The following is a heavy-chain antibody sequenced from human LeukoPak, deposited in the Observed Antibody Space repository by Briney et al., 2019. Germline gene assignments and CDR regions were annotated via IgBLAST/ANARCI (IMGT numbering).Heavy chain of an antibody. J-gene: IGHJ4*02. Sequence: GRSLRLSCAASGFTFSDYAIHWVRQAPGKGLEWVAIISYDGGNKYYTDSVRGRFTISRDNSKNTLYLQMNSLRAEDTAVYYCAKAGGYCSAGTCYSNFWGQGTLVTVSS. CDR3: AKAGGYCSAGTCYSNF. CDR1: GFTFSDYA. CDR2: ISYDGGNK. D-gene: IGHD2-15*01. V-gene: IGHV3-30*18.